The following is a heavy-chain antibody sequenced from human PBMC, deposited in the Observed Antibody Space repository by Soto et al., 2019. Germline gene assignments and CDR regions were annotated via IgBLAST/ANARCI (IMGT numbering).Heavy chain of an antibody. J-gene: IGHJ3*02. CDR2: INSDGSST. Sequence: GGSLRLSCAASGFTFSSYWMHWVRQAPGKGLVWVSRINSDGSSTSYADSVKGRFTISRDNAKNTLYLQMNSLRAEDTAVYYCARWRVEDYGDYEDAFDIWGQGTMVTVSS. V-gene: IGHV3-74*01. CDR3: ARWRVEDYGDYEDAFDI. CDR1: GFTFSSYW. D-gene: IGHD4-17*01.